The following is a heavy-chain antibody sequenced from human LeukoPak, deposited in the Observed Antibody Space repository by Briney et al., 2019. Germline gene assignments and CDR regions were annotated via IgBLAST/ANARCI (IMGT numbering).Heavy chain of an antibody. V-gene: IGHV3-7*01. CDR2: INEDGGEK. Sequence: GGSLRLSCTASGFTFSSYFMSWVRQAPGKGLEWVANINEDGGEKFYVDSVKGRFTVSRDNAKSSLYIQLNSLRAEDTAVDFCARLRIGVGCISLENAFDVWGQGIMVAVSS. D-gene: IGHD2-15*01. J-gene: IGHJ3*01. CDR1: GFTFSSYF. CDR3: ARLRIGVGCISLENAFDV.